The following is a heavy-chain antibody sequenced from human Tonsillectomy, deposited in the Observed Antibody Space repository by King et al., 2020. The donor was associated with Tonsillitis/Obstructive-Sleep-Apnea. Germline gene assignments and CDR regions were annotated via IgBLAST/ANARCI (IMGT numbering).Heavy chain of an antibody. CDR2: ISYDGSNK. Sequence: VQLVESGGGVVQPGRSLRLSCAASGFTFSYYAMHWVRQAPGKGLEWVAVISYDGSNKYYADSVKGRFTISRDNSKNTLFLQLNSLRVEDTAVYNCARVRAPLCKNGVCYGFQHWGQGTLVTVSS. CDR1: GFTFSYYA. D-gene: IGHD2-8*01. J-gene: IGHJ1*01. V-gene: IGHV3-30*04. CDR3: ARVRAPLCKNGVCYGFQH.